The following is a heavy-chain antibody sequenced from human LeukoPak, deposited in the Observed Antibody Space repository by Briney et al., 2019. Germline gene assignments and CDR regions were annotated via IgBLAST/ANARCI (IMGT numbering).Heavy chain of an antibody. V-gene: IGHV3-30*18. D-gene: IGHD4-17*01. J-gene: IGHJ4*02. CDR3: AKDTRPDYGDYVFDY. CDR2: ISYDGSNK. Sequence: GGSLRLSCAASGFTFSSYGMHWVRQAPGKGLEWVAVISYDGSNKYYADSVKGRFTISRDNSKNTLYLQMNSLRAEDTAVYYCAKDTRPDYGDYVFDYWRQGTLVTVSS. CDR1: GFTFSSYG.